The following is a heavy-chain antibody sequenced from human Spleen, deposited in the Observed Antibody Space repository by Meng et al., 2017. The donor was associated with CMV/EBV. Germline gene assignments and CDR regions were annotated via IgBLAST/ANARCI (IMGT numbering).Heavy chain of an antibody. CDR2: IYYGGNT. J-gene: IGHJ3*02. CDR1: GGSIRSSSNY. V-gene: IGHV4-39*07. Sequence: SGGSIRSSSNYWGWIRQPPGKGLEWIGRIYYGGNTYYSPSLKSRVTISVDTSKNQLSLKLSSVTAADTAVYYCARGVAIAARDAFDIWGQGTMVTVSS. CDR3: ARGVAIAARDAFDI. D-gene: IGHD6-13*01.